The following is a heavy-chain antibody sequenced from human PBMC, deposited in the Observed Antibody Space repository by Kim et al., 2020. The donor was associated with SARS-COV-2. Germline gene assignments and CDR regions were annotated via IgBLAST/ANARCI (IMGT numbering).Heavy chain of an antibody. CDR3: ARLSSDWSLLHHTRMDV. CDR1: GGSISSYY. D-gene: IGHD3-9*01. J-gene: IGHJ6*02. V-gene: IGHV4-59*08. Sequence: SETLSLTCTVSGGSISSYYWSWIRQPPGKGLEWIGYIYYSGSTNYNPSLKSRVTISVDTSKNKFSLKLSSVTAADTAVYYCARLSSDWSLLHHTRMDVWGQGTPVTVSS. CDR2: IYYSGST.